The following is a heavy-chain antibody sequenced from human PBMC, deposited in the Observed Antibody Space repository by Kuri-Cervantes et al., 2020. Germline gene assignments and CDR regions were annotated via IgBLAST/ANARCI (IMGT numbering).Heavy chain of an antibody. J-gene: IGHJ4*02. D-gene: IGHD6-13*01. Sequence: GGSLRLSCAASGFPFSTHSMNWVRQAPGKGLEWVSYISSGSAVIYYADSVKGRFTISRDNSKNSLYLQMNSLRAEDTAVYYCAKDRIGYSSSWAPDYWGQGTLVTVSS. CDR2: ISSGSAVI. V-gene: IGHV3-48*01. CDR1: GFPFSTHS. CDR3: AKDRIGYSSSWAPDY.